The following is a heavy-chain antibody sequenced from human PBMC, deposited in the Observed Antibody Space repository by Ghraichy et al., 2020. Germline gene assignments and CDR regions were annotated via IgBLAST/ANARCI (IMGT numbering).Heavy chain of an antibody. V-gene: IGHV1-3*01. J-gene: IGHJ5*02. CDR3: ARGKTMIVGLNWFDP. Sequence: ASVKVSCKASGYTFTSYAMHWVRQAPGQRLEWMGWINAGNGNTKYSQKFQGRVTITRDTSASTAYMELSSLRSEDTAVYYCARGKTMIVGLNWFDPWGQGTLVTVSS. CDR1: GYTFTSYA. CDR2: INAGNGNT. D-gene: IGHD3-22*01.